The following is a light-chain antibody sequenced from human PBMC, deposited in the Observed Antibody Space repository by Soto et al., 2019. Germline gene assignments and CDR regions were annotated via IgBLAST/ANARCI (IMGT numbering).Light chain of an antibody. V-gene: IGKV4-1*01. J-gene: IGKJ3*01. Sequence: DIVMTQSPDSLAVSLGERATINCMSSQSVLYSSNNKNYLAWYQQKPGQPPKLLIYWASTRESGVPDRFSGSGSGTDFTLTISSLQAEDVAVYYCQQYYSTLVTFGPGTKVDIK. CDR3: QQYYSTLVT. CDR1: QSVLYSSNNKNY. CDR2: WAS.